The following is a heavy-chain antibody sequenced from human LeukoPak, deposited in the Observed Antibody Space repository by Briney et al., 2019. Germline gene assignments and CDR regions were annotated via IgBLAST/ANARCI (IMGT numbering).Heavy chain of an antibody. D-gene: IGHD1-26*01. V-gene: IGHV4-34*01. J-gene: IGHJ4*02. Sequence: SETLSLTCVVNGGSLSGDYSRDYWSWIRQPPGKGLEWIGEINHSGSTDYNPSLKSRVTISVDTSKNQFSLKLTSVTAADTAVYYCARGGRGFDFWGQGILVTVSS. CDR1: GGSLSGDYSRDY. CDR3: ARGGRGFDF. CDR2: INHSGST.